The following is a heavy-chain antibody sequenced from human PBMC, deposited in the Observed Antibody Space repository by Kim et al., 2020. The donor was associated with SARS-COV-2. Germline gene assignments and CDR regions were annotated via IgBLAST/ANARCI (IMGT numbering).Heavy chain of an antibody. CDR1: SGSFSAYY. CDR2: IFYSGNT. V-gene: IGHV4-59*01. D-gene: IGHD3-3*02. CDR3: ARSEGRASWHHFDY. Sequence: SETLSLTCTVSSGSFSAYYWSWIRQFPGKGLEWIGYIFYSGNTNYSPSLKSRVTISWDTSRSQFSLDLTSVTEADTAVYYCARSEGRASWHHFDYWGQG. J-gene: IGHJ4*02.